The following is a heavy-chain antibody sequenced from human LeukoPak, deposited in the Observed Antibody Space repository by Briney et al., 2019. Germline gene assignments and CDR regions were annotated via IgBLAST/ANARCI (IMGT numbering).Heavy chain of an antibody. J-gene: IGHJ3*02. Sequence: SETLSLTCTVSGGSISSYYWSWIRQPPGKGLEWIGYIYYSGSTNYNPSLKSRVTISVDTSKNQFSLKLSSVTAADTAVYYCARRRKGQLARHFAFDIWGQGTMVTVSS. CDR3: ARRRKGQLARHFAFDI. D-gene: IGHD6-6*01. V-gene: IGHV4-59*12. CDR2: IYYSGST. CDR1: GGSISSYY.